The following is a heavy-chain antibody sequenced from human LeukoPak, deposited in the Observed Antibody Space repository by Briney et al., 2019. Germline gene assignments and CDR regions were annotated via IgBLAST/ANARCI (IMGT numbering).Heavy chain of an antibody. CDR1: GGSFSGYY. CDR3: ARGGQWLVLTAYFDY. V-gene: IGHV4-34*01. CDR2: INHSGST. Sequence: SETLSLTCAVCGGSFSGYYWSWIRQPPGKGLEWIGEINHSGSTNYNPSLKSRVTISVDTSKNQFSLKLSSVTAADTAVYYCARGGQWLVLTAYFDYWGQGTLVTVSS. D-gene: IGHD6-19*01. J-gene: IGHJ4*02.